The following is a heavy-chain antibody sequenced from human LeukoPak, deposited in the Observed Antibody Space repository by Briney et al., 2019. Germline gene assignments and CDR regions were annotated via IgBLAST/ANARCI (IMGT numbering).Heavy chain of an antibody. Sequence: PGGSLRLSCAGSGFTFSSYSMNWVRQAPGKGLEWVSYITSSSIIYYRDSVKGRFTISRDNSKNTLYLQMNSLRAEDTAVYYCAKQSWVAAGSPFDYWGQGTLVTVSS. D-gene: IGHD6-13*01. CDR3: AKQSWVAAGSPFDY. CDR1: GFTFSSYS. CDR2: ITSSSII. V-gene: IGHV3-48*01. J-gene: IGHJ4*02.